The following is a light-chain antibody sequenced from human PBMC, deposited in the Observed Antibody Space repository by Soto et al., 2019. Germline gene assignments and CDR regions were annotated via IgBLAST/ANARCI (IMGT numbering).Light chain of an antibody. V-gene: IGKV1-39*01. CDR3: QQSYSTPGT. Sequence: DIQMTQSPSSLSASVGDRVTIPCRASQSISSYLNWYQQKPGKAPKLLIYAASSLQSGVPSRFSGGGSGKDFTLTISSLQPEDFATYYCQQSYSTPGTFGQGTEVEIK. CDR2: AAS. J-gene: IGKJ1*01. CDR1: QSISSY.